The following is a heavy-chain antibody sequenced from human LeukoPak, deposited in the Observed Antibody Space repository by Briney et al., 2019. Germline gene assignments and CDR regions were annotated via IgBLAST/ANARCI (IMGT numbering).Heavy chain of an antibody. CDR3: ATLRGASTAVFDS. Sequence: SETLSLTCTVSGGSISYDYWTWIRQSPGERLEWIGYIHYSGATNYSPSLKSRVTISVDTSKNQFSLKLSSVTAADTALYYCATLRGASTAVFDSWGQGTLVTVSS. CDR2: IHYSGAT. D-gene: IGHD2-21*02. J-gene: IGHJ4*02. CDR1: GGSISYDY. V-gene: IGHV4-59*08.